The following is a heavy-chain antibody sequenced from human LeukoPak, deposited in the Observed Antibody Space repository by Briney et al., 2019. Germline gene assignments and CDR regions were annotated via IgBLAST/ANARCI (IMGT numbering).Heavy chain of an antibody. D-gene: IGHD6-13*01. CDR2: IYYSGST. Sequence: SETLSLTCTVSGGSISSSSYYWGWIRQPPGKGLEWIGSIYYSGSTYYNPSLRSRVTISVDTSKNQFSLKLSSVTAADTAVHYCARASGQPAYSNSCFANGSQGTLATVSS. CDR1: GGSISSSSYY. J-gene: IGHJ4*02. CDR3: ARASGQPAYSNSCFAN. V-gene: IGHV4-39*07.